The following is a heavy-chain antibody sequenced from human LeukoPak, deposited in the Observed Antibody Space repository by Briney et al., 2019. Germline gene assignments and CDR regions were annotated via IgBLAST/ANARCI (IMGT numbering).Heavy chain of an antibody. CDR1: GYTFASYD. D-gene: IGHD1-26*01. Sequence: GASVKVSCKASGYTFASYDISWVRQAPGQGLEWMGWISGYNGNTNYAQNLRGRVTMTTDTSTSTAYMELRSLRSDDTAVYYCARDRHGSYYYYCGQGTLVTVSS. V-gene: IGHV1-18*01. CDR2: ISGYNGNT. CDR3: ARDRHGSYYYY. J-gene: IGHJ4*02.